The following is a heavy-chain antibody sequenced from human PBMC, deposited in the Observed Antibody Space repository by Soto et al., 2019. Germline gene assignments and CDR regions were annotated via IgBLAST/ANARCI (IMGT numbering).Heavy chain of an antibody. D-gene: IGHD1-26*01. CDR3: ARGPVGRSHFDY. Sequence: ASVKVSCKASGYTFTSYDINWVRQATGQGLEWMGWMNPNSGNTGYAQKFQGRVTMTRNTSISTAYMELSGLRSEDTAVYYCARGPVGRSHFDYWGQGTLVTVSS. CDR1: GYTFTSYD. V-gene: IGHV1-8*01. J-gene: IGHJ4*02. CDR2: MNPNSGNT.